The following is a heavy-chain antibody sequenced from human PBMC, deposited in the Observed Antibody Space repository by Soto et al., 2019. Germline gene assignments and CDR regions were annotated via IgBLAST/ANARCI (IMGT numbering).Heavy chain of an antibody. J-gene: IGHJ4*02. Sequence: PGGSLRLSCAASGFIVSNNYMSWVRQAPGKGLEWVSVLYSGGTTYYADSVKGRFAISRDDSQNTLYLQMNSLRAEDTAVYYCERVSITGTTHYWGQGTLVTVSS. D-gene: IGHD1-7*01. CDR2: LYSGGTT. CDR1: GFIVSNNY. V-gene: IGHV3-53*01. CDR3: ERVSITGTTHY.